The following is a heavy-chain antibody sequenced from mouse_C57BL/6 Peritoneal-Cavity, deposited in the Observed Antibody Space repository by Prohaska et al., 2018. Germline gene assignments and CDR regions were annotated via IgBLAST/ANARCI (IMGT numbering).Heavy chain of an antibody. V-gene: IGHV4-1*01. D-gene: IGHD4-1*01. CDR2: INTDSSRI. Sequence: EVKLLQSGGGLVQPGGSLKLSCAAPGIDFSRYWMSWVRRSPLRGLKWIGEINTDSSRINYAPSLKVKFSISRDNAENNLYMQMGKVMSEDTTLYDCARDLGGVYYWGQGTSVTVSS. J-gene: IGHJ4*01. CDR1: GIDFSRYW. CDR3: ARDLGGVYY.